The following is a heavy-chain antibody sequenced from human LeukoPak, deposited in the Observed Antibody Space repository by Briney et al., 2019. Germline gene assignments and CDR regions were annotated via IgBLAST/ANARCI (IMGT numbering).Heavy chain of an antibody. CDR3: ARDDGYSFAFDI. V-gene: IGHV4-59*01. CDR1: GGSISSYY. J-gene: IGHJ1*01. D-gene: IGHD5-18*01. CDR2: IYYSGST. Sequence: SETLSLTCTVSGGSISSYYWSWIRQPPGKGLEWIGYIYYSGSTNYNPSLKSRVTISVDTSKNQFSLKLSSVTAADTAVYYCARDDGYSFAFDIWGQGTLVTVSS.